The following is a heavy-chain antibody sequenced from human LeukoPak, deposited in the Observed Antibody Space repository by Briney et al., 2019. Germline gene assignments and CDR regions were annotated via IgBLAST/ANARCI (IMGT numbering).Heavy chain of an antibody. CDR1: GFTFSSYA. D-gene: IGHD3-22*01. CDR2: ISGSGGRT. Sequence: GGSLRLSCAASGFTFSSYAMSWVRQAPGKGLEWVSAISGSGGRTYYADSVKGRFTISRDNSKNTLYLQMNSLRAEDTAVYYCAKKGYYYDSSVKNYYYYGMDVWGQGTTVTVSS. CDR3: AKKGYYYDSSVKNYYYYGMDV. J-gene: IGHJ6*02. V-gene: IGHV3-23*01.